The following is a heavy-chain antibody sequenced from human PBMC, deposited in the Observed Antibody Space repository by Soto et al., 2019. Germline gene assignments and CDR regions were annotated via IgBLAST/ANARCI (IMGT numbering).Heavy chain of an antibody. CDR1: GITLSDNY. V-gene: IGHV3-11*01. D-gene: IGHD2-8*01. Sequence: QVHLVASGGGLVKPGGSLRLSCVASGITLSDNYMTWIRQAPGKGLEWLSYISNSDYTTYYADSVKGRFTISRDNATNSLYLHLNGLRVEDTAVYYCASGKWSLDYWGQGILVNVSS. CDR3: ASGKWSLDY. J-gene: IGHJ4*02. CDR2: ISNSDYTT.